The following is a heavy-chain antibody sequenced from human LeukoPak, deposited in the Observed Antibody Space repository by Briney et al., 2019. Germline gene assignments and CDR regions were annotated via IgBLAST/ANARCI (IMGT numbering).Heavy chain of an antibody. CDR3: ARAVHRGVIITYAFDI. J-gene: IGHJ3*02. Sequence: SETLSLTCAVYGGSFSGYYWSWIRQPPGKGLEWIGEINHSGSTNYNPSLTSRVTISVDTSKNQFSLKLSSVTAADTAVYYCARAVHRGVIITYAFDIWGQGTMVTVSS. D-gene: IGHD3-10*01. CDR1: GGSFSGYY. V-gene: IGHV4-34*01. CDR2: INHSGST.